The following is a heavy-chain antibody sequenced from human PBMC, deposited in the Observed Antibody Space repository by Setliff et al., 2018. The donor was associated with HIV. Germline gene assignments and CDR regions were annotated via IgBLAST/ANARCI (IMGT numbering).Heavy chain of an antibody. Sequence: SETLSLTCAVSGYSISSGYYWGWIRQPPGKGLEWIGYINYSGNTYYNPSLKSRLTISVDTSKNQFSLKLNSVTAADTAMYYCARDGGSSGWYFVLGYSDYWGPGTLVTVSS. D-gene: IGHD6-19*01. CDR3: ARDGGSSGWYFVLGYSDY. J-gene: IGHJ4*02. CDR1: GYSISSGYY. V-gene: IGHV4-38-2*02. CDR2: INYSGNT.